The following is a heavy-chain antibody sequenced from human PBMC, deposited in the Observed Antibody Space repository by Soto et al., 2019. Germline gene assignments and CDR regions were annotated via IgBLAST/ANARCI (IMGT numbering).Heavy chain of an antibody. D-gene: IGHD6-13*01. CDR1: GYTFTSYA. J-gene: IGHJ4*02. Sequence: ASVKVSCKASGYTFTSYAMHWVRQAPGQRLEWMGWINAGNGNTKYSQKFQGRVTITRDTSASTAYMELSSLRSEDTAVYYCARDRVMSGIAALGLLDYWGQGTLVTVSS. CDR3: ARDRVMSGIAALGLLDY. V-gene: IGHV1-3*01. CDR2: INAGNGNT.